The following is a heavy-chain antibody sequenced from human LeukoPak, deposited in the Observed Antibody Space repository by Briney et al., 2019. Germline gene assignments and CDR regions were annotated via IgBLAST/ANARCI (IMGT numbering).Heavy chain of an antibody. CDR3: AKDTSMVHRNYYYMDV. CDR2: ISWNSGSI. J-gene: IGHJ6*03. D-gene: IGHD2-8*01. CDR1: GFTFDDYA. Sequence: GRSLRLSCAASGFTFDDYAMHWVRQAPGKGLEWVSGISWNSGSIGYADSVKGRFTISRDNAKNSLYLQMNSLRAEDTALYYCAKDTSMVHRNYYYMDVWGKGTTVTVSS. V-gene: IGHV3-9*01.